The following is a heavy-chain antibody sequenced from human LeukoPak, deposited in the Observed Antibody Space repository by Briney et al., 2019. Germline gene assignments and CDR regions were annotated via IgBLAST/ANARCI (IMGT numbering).Heavy chain of an antibody. CDR1: GYTFTSYG. CDR3: ARAQKYYYGSGSYYNGGFDY. CDR2: ISAYNGNT. J-gene: IGHJ4*02. Sequence: ASVKVSRKASGYTFTSYGISWVRQAPGQGLEWMGWISAYNGNTNYAQKLQGRVTMTTDTSTSTAYMELRSLRSDDTAVYYCARAQKYYYGSGSYYNGGFDYWGQGTLVTVSS. V-gene: IGHV1-18*01. D-gene: IGHD3-10*01.